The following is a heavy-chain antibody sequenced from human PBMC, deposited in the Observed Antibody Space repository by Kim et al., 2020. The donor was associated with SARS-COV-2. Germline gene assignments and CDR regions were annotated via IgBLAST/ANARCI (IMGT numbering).Heavy chain of an antibody. CDR3: ARDQGILTGYFSEY. CDR1: GFTFSSYS. V-gene: IGHV3-48*04. J-gene: IGHJ4*02. Sequence: GGSLRLSCAASGFTFSSYSMNWVRQAPGKGLEWVSYISRDSATIYYADSVKGRFTISRDNGKSSLYLQLNSLRAEDTAVYYCARDQGILTGYFSEYWGQGTLVTVSS. D-gene: IGHD3-9*01. CDR2: ISRDSATI.